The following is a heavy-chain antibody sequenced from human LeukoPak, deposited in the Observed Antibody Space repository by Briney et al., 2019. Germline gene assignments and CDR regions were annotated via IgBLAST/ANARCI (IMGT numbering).Heavy chain of an antibody. CDR3: ARALNYYDSSGYLQDAFDI. Sequence: QPGGSLRLSCAASGFTFSDYEMNWVRQAPGKGLEWLSHISISGTTIHYADSVKGRFTISRDNAKNSLYLQMNSLRAEDTAVYYCARALNYYDSSGYLQDAFDIWGQGTMVTVSS. J-gene: IGHJ3*02. D-gene: IGHD3-22*01. CDR2: ISISGTTI. CDR1: GFTFSDYE. V-gene: IGHV3-48*01.